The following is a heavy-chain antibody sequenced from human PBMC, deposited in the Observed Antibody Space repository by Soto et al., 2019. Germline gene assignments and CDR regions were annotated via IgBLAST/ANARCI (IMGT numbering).Heavy chain of an antibody. D-gene: IGHD2-15*01. V-gene: IGHV1-3*01. Sequence: ASVKVSCKASGYTFTSYAMHWVRQAPGQRLEWMGWINAGNGNTKYSQKFQGRVTITRDTSASTAYMELSSLRSEDTAVYYCARDFVGVKYCSGGSCSIGYWGQGTLVTV. CDR3: ARDFVGVKYCSGGSCSIGY. J-gene: IGHJ4*02. CDR1: GYTFTSYA. CDR2: INAGNGNT.